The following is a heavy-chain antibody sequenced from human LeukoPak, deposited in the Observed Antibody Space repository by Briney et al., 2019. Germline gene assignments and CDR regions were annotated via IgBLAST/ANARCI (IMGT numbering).Heavy chain of an antibody. V-gene: IGHV3-30*04. CDR2: ISYDGSNK. CDR3: ARGRYFDRYYFDY. J-gene: IGHJ4*02. D-gene: IGHD3-9*01. CDR1: GFTFSSYA. Sequence: GGSLRLSCAASGFTFSSYAMHWVRQAPGKGLGWVAVISYDGSNKYYADSVKGRFTISRDNSKNTLYLQMNSLRAEDTAVYYCARGRYFDRYYFDYWGQGTLVTVSS.